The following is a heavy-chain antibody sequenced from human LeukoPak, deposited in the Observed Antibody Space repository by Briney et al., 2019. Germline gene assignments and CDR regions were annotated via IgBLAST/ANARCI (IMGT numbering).Heavy chain of an antibody. Sequence: GGSLRLSCAASGFTVSSNYMSWVRQAPGKGLEWVSVIYSGGSTYYADSVKGRFTISRDNSKNTLYFQMNSLRAEDTAVYYCARAIPGYRYVLDYWGQGTLVTVSS. CDR1: GFTVSSNY. V-gene: IGHV3-53*01. D-gene: IGHD5-18*01. CDR2: IYSGGST. J-gene: IGHJ4*02. CDR3: ARAIPGYRYVLDY.